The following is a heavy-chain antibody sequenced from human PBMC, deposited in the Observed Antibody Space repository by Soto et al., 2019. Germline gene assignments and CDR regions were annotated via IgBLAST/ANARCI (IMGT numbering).Heavy chain of an antibody. V-gene: IGHV3-30*18. J-gene: IGHJ4*02. CDR3: ANDPGRLLWFGELVDYFDY. CDR2: ISYDGSNK. Sequence: QVQLVESGGGVVQPGRSLRLSCAASGFTFSSYGMHWVRQAPGKGLEWVAVISYDGSNKYYADSVKGRFTISRDNSKNTLYLQMNSLRAEDTAVYYCANDPGRLLWFGELVDYFDYWGQGTLVTVSS. D-gene: IGHD3-10*01. CDR1: GFTFSSYG.